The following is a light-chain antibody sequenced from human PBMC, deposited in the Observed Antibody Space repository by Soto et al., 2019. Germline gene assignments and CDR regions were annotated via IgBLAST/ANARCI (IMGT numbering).Light chain of an antibody. J-gene: IGLJ1*01. Sequence: LTQPASVSGTPGQSITISCTGTGSDVGGYRYVSWYQQHPGKAPKPMVYDGSNRPPGGSGRFSGSKSGNTASLTISGLQSEDEADYYCDSYTSSSSYVFGTGTKVTVL. CDR1: GSDVGGYRY. CDR2: DGS. CDR3: DSYTSSSSYV. V-gene: IGLV2-14*01.